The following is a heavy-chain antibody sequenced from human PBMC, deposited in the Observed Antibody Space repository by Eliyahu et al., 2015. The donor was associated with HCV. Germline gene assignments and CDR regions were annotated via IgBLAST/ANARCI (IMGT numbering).Heavy chain of an antibody. CDR1: GGSLXSSNW. Sequence: QVQLQESGPGLVKPSGTLSLTCAVXGGSLXSSNWWSWVRQPPGKGLEWIGEIYHSGSTNYNPSLKSRVIISVDKSKNQFSLKLSSVTAADTAVYYCARDSRYSSSPSLPLNWGQGTLVTVSS. D-gene: IGHD6-6*01. CDR2: IYHSGST. CDR3: ARDSRYSSSPSLPLN. V-gene: IGHV4-4*02. J-gene: IGHJ4*02.